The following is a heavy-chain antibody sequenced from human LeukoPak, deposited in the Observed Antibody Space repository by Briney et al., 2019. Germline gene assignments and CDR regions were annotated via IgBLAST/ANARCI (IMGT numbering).Heavy chain of an antibody. D-gene: IGHD7-27*01. Sequence: PSETLSLTCTVSGGSISSSSYYWGWIRQPPGRGLEGIGSIYYSGSTYYNPSLKSRLTITVDTSKNQFSLKLSSVTAADTAVYYCARALTGAFYYYGLDVWGQGTTVTVSS. J-gene: IGHJ6*02. CDR3: ARALTGAFYYYGLDV. CDR1: GGSISSSSYY. V-gene: IGHV4-39*01. CDR2: IYYSGST.